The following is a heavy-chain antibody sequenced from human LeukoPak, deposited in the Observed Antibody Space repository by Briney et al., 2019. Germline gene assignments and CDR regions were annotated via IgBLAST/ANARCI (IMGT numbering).Heavy chain of an antibody. CDR1: AFTVSSNY. J-gene: IGHJ2*01. Sequence: GGSLRLSCAASAFTVSSNYMSWVREAPGKGLEWVSGIYSCGSTYYADSVKGRFTISRHNSKNTLYLQMNSLRAEDTAVYYCARDLGSPMWYFDLWGRGTLVTVSS. CDR3: ARDLGSPMWYFDL. V-gene: IGHV3-53*04. CDR2: IYSCGST. D-gene: IGHD2-2*01.